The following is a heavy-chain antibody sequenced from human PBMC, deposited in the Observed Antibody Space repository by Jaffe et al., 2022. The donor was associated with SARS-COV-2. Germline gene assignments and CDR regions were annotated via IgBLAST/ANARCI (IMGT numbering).Heavy chain of an antibody. V-gene: IGHV3-30*18. J-gene: IGHJ3*02. CDR3: AKDLTSSRNQWLVFHAFQI. CDR2: VSFDGSNK. CDR1: GFTFSSYG. D-gene: IGHD6-19*01. Sequence: QVQLVESGGGVVQPGRSLRLSCAASGFTFSSYGMHWVRQAPGKGLEWVAVVSFDGSNKYYVDSVKGRFTISRDNSKNTLYLQINSLRAEDTAVYFCAKDLTSSRNQWLVFHAFQIWGQGTMVTVSS.